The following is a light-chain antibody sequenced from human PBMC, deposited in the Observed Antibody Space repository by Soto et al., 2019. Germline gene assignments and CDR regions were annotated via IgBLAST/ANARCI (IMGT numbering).Light chain of an antibody. CDR2: DVT. Sequence: QSALTQPRSVSRSPGQSVTISCTGTSSDVGAFNFVSWYRHHPGRAPKLMISDVTKRPSGVPDRFSGSKSGNTASLTISGLQAEDEADYYCCSYAGTSVLPFGGGTKLTVL. CDR1: SSDVGAFNF. J-gene: IGLJ2*01. CDR3: CSYAGTSVLP. V-gene: IGLV2-11*01.